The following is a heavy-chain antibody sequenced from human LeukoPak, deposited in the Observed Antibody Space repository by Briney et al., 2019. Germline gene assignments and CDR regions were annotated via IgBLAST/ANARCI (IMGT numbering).Heavy chain of an antibody. V-gene: IGHV3-48*02. D-gene: IGHD4-17*01. Sequence: GGSLRLSCAASGFSFTTYNMNWVRQAPGKGLEWVSYISSSSSTRYYADSVKGRFTISRDKAKSSLYLQMSSLRDEDTAMYYCARDFYGDWAFDIWGQGTMVTVSS. CDR3: ARDFYGDWAFDI. CDR2: ISSSSSTR. J-gene: IGHJ3*02. CDR1: GFSFTTYN.